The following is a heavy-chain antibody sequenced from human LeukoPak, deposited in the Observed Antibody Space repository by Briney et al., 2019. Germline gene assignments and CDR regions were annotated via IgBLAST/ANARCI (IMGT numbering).Heavy chain of an antibody. CDR2: ISSYNGNT. J-gene: IGHJ4*02. Sequence: ASVKVSCKASGYTFTSYGISWVRQAPGQGLEWMGWISSYNGNTNYAQKLQGRATMTTDTSTSTAYMELKSLRSDDTAVYYCARGSFPSDDILTGPFDNWGQGTLVTVSS. V-gene: IGHV1-18*01. D-gene: IGHD3-9*01. CDR3: ARGSFPSDDILTGPFDN. CDR1: GYTFTSYG.